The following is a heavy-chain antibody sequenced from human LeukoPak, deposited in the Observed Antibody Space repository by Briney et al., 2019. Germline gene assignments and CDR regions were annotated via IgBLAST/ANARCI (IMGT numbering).Heavy chain of an antibody. V-gene: IGHV1-69*04. Sequence: ASVKVSCKASVGTFSSYAISWVRQAPGQGLEWMGRIIPILGIANYAQKFQGRVTITADKSTSTAYMELSSLRSEDTAVYYCARDREMATIPGGDYWGQGTLVTVSS. CDR2: IIPILGIA. CDR1: VGTFSSYA. CDR3: ARDREMATIPGGDY. D-gene: IGHD5-12*01. J-gene: IGHJ4*02.